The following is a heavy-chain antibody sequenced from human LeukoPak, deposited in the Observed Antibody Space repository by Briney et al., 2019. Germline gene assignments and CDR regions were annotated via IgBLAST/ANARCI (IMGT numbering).Heavy chain of an antibody. D-gene: IGHD3-16*02. J-gene: IGHJ4*02. Sequence: ASVKVSCKAFGYIFTGYYMHWVRQAPGQGLEWMGWINPNSGGTNYAQRFQGRVTMTRDTSISTAYMEVSRLRSDDTAIYYCANTLHLGELSLTPFDNWGQGTLVTVSS. V-gene: IGHV1-2*02. CDR2: INPNSGGT. CDR1: GYIFTGYY. CDR3: ANTLHLGELSLTPFDN.